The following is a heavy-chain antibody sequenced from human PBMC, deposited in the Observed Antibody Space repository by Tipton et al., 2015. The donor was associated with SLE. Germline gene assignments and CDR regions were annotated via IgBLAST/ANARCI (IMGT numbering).Heavy chain of an antibody. CDR1: GFTFSSYA. J-gene: IGHJ6*02. Sequence: SLRLSCAASGFTFSSYAMSWVRQAPGKGLEWVSAISGSGGSTYYADSVKGRFTISRDNSKNTLYLQMNSLRAEDTAVYYCAKEGGGGEIYYYYYGMDVWGQGTTVTVSS. V-gene: IGHV3-23*01. D-gene: IGHD3-16*01. CDR3: AKEGGGGEIYYYYYGMDV. CDR2: ISGSGGST.